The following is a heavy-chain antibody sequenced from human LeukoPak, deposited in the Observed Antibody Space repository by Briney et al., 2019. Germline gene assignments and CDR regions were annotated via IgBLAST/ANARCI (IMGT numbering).Heavy chain of an antibody. CDR1: GFTFSSYG. Sequence: PGGSLRLSCSASGFTFSSYGMLWVRQAPGKGLEWVAFIRNDGSNKYYADSVKGRFTISRDNSKNTLYLQMNSLRAEDTAVYYCAKDFEQQLGEDYWGQGTLVTVSS. J-gene: IGHJ4*02. CDR2: IRNDGSNK. D-gene: IGHD6-13*01. V-gene: IGHV3-30*02. CDR3: AKDFEQQLGEDY.